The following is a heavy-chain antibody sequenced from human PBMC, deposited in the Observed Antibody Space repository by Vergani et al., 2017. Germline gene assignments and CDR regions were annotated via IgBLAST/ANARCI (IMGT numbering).Heavy chain of an antibody. CDR1: GGSISTGSYY. CDR3: ARDPRSTPHAFDI. D-gene: IGHD5/OR15-5a*01. CDR2: IYTRGTT. J-gene: IGHJ3*02. Sequence: QVQLQESGPGLVKPSQTLCLTCTVSGGSISTGSYYWTWIRQPAGKGLEWIGRIYTRGTTNYNPSLKSRVTISLDPSRNQFSLKLSSVTAADTAVYFCARDPRSTPHAFDIWGQGTRVTVS. V-gene: IGHV4-61*02.